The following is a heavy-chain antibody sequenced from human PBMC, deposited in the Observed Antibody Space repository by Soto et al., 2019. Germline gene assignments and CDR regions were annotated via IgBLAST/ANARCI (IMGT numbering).Heavy chain of an antibody. Sequence: GESLKISCQGSGYSFPSYWISWVRQMPGKGLQWMGRIDPSDSYINYSPSFKGHVNISIDKSINPAYLQWSSLKASDTAIYYCARDPHEFWTSYWFDPWGQGTPVTVSS. CDR1: GYSFPSYW. CDR3: ARDPHEFWTSYWFDP. J-gene: IGHJ5*02. CDR2: IDPSDSYI. V-gene: IGHV5-10-1*01. D-gene: IGHD3-3*01.